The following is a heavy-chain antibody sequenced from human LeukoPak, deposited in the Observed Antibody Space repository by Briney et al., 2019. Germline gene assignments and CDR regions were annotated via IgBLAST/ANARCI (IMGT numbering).Heavy chain of an antibody. CDR1: GYTFTNYY. V-gene: IGHV1-46*01. Sequence: ASVKVSCKASGYTFTNYYIHWVRQAPGQGLAWMGTINPSVGTTRSAQGRVSLTRDTSTSTVYMELSTLRAEDTAMYYCARNVYYDSGTYHSGFDYWGLGTLVTVSS. J-gene: IGHJ4*02. CDR3: ARNVYYDSGTYHSGFDY. CDR2: INPSVGTT. D-gene: IGHD3-10*01.